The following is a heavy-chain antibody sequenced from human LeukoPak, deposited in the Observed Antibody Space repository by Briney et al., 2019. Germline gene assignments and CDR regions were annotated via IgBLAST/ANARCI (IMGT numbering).Heavy chain of an antibody. CDR1: GFIFSNCW. V-gene: IGHV3-21*01. CDR2: ISSSSSYI. J-gene: IGHJ3*02. D-gene: IGHD4-23*01. CDR3: ARGERWGAFDI. Sequence: GGSLRLSCETSGFIFSNCWMTWVRQAPGKGLEWVSSISSSSSYIYYADSVKGRFTISRDNAKNSLYLQMNSLRAEDTAVYYCARGERWGAFDIWGQGTMVTVSS.